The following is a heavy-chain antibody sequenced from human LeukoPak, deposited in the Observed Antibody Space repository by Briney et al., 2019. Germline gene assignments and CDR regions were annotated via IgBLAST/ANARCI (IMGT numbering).Heavy chain of an antibody. CDR2: MSSSSSYI. J-gene: IGHJ6*02. CDR1: GFTFSSYS. Sequence: PGGSLRLSCAASGFTFSSYSVNWVRQAPGKGLEWVSSMSSSSSYIYYADSVKGRFTISRDNAKNSLYLQMNSLRAEDTAVYYCARGGSGSYRSHYYYGMDVWGQGTTVTVSS. D-gene: IGHD3-10*01. CDR3: ARGGSGSYRSHYYYGMDV. V-gene: IGHV3-21*01.